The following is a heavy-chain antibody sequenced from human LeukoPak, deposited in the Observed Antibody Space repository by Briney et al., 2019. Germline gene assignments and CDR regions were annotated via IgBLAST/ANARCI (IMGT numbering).Heavy chain of an antibody. CDR1: GGSISSYY. CDR2: ISYSGST. Sequence: SETLSLTCTVSGGSISSYYWSWIRQPPGKGLEWIGYISYSGSTNYNPSLKSRVTISVDTSKNQFSLKLSSVTAADTAVYYCARGIRAAAGPYYFDYWGQGTLVTVSS. CDR3: ARGIRAAAGPYYFDY. J-gene: IGHJ4*02. V-gene: IGHV4-59*01. D-gene: IGHD6-13*01.